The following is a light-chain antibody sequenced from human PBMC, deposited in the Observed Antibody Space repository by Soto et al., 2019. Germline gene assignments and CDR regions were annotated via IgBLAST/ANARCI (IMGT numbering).Light chain of an antibody. J-gene: IGLJ2*01. V-gene: IGLV1-40*01. CDR1: SSNIGAGYD. CDR3: QSYDSSLSGRVV. CDR2: GNS. Sequence: QAVLTQPPSVSGAPGQRVTISCTGSSSNIGAGYDVHWYQQLPGTAPKLLIYGNSNRPSGVPDRCSGSKSGTSASLAITGLQDEDEADYYCQSYDSSLSGRVVFGGGTKLTVL.